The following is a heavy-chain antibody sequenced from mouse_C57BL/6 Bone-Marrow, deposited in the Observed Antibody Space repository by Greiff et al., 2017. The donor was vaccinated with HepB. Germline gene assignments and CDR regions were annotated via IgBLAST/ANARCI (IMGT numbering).Heavy chain of an antibody. Sequence: EVQLQQSGPVLVKPGASVGMSCKASGYSFTDYYMNWVKQSHGKSLEWIGVINPYNGGTSYNQKFKGKATLTVDKSSSTAYMELNSLTSEVSAVYYCAKCLLSQGAWFAYWGQGTLVTVSA. D-gene: IGHD6-1*01. CDR3: AKCLLSQGAWFAY. J-gene: IGHJ3*01. CDR2: INPYNGGT. CDR1: GYSFTDYY. V-gene: IGHV1-19*01.